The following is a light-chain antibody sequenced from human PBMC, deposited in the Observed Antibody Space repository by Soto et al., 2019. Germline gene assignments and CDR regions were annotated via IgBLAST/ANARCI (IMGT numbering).Light chain of an antibody. Sequence: DIQMTQYAPTLSASVEDIVTLTCRASQTLGSWLAWYQQKPGKAPRLLIYDASSLESWVPSRFSGSGSGTEFTLTISSLQSEDFATYYCQQYKSFWTFGQGTKVDI. CDR1: QTLGSW. V-gene: IGKV1-5*01. CDR3: QQYKSFWT. J-gene: IGKJ1*01. CDR2: DAS.